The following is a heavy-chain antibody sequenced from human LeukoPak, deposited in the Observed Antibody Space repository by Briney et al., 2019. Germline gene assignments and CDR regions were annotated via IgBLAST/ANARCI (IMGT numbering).Heavy chain of an antibody. Sequence: SETLSLTCAVYGGSFSGYYWSWIRQPPGKGLEWIGEINHSGSTNYNPSLKSRVTISVDTSKNQFSLKLSSVTAADTAVYYCATGRGYYDILTVWGKGTTVTVSS. CDR2: INHSGST. D-gene: IGHD3-9*01. CDR1: GGSFSGYY. CDR3: ATGRGYYDILTV. J-gene: IGHJ6*04. V-gene: IGHV4-34*01.